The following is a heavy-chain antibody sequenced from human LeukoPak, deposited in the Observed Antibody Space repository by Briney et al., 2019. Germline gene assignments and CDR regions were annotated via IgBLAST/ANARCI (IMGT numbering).Heavy chain of an antibody. D-gene: IGHD6-13*01. Sequence: GGSLRLSCAASGFTFSSYAMSWVRQAPGKRLEWVSGINWNGGSTGYADSVKGRFTISRDNGKNSLYLQMNSLRAKDTALYHCARAHSPDPVDGMDVWGQGTTVTVSS. V-gene: IGHV3-20*01. J-gene: IGHJ6*02. CDR3: ARAHSPDPVDGMDV. CDR1: GFTFSSYA. CDR2: INWNGGST.